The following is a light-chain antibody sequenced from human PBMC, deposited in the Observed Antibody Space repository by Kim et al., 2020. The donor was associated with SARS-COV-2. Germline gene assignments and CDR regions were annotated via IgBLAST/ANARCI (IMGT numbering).Light chain of an antibody. CDR2: AAS. CDR1: QSVSDN. V-gene: IGKV3-15*01. CDR3: QQFYNWPPIT. J-gene: IGKJ5*01. Sequence: EIVMTQSPATLSVSPGERATLSCRASQSVSDNLAWYQQKPGQPPRLLLYAASTRATGVPARFSGSGSGTEFTLTINDLQSEDSAVYYCQQFYNWPPITFGQGTRLEIK.